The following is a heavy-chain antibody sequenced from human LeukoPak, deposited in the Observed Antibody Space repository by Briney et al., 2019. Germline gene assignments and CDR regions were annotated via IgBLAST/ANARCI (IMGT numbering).Heavy chain of an antibody. CDR2: INHSGST. V-gene: IGHV4-34*01. Sequence: SETLSLTCTLSGDSINSSVYYWTWIRQRPGKGLEWIGEINHSGSTNYNPSLKSRVTISVDTSKNRFSLILRSVTAADTAVYYCARGRPGDWYRKWFDPWGQGTLVTVSS. CDR3: ARGRPGDWYRKWFDP. CDR1: GDSINSSVYY. J-gene: IGHJ5*02. D-gene: IGHD6-19*01.